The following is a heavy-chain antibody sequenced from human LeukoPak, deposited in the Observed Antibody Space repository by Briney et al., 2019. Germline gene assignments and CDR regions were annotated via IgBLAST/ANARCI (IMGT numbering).Heavy chain of an antibody. CDR1: GITFSSYA. Sequence: GGSLRLSCAASGITFSSYAMSWVRQAPGKGLEWVSAISGSGGSTYYADSVKGRFTISRGNSKNTLYLQMNSLRAEDTAVYYCAKGYSVGATNLNFDYWGQGTLVTVSS. CDR2: ISGSGGST. V-gene: IGHV3-23*01. J-gene: IGHJ4*02. D-gene: IGHD1-26*01. CDR3: AKGYSVGATNLNFDY.